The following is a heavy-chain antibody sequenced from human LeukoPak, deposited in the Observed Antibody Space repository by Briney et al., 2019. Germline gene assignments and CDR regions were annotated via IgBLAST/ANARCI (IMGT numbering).Heavy chain of an antibody. CDR3: ASVRRGFGESSKYYSYYYMDV. J-gene: IGHJ6*03. CDR2: IYYSGTT. V-gene: IGHV4-59*08. Sequence: SETLSLTCTVSGGSISSYYWSWIRQPPGKGLEWIGYIYYSGTTNYNPSLKSRVTISVDTSKNQFSLKLSAVTAADTAVYYCASVRRGFGESSKYYSYYYMDVWGNGTTVTISS. D-gene: IGHD3-10*01. CDR1: GGSISSYY.